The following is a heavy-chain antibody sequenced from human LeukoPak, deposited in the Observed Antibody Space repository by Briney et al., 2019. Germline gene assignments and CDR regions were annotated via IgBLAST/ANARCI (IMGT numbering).Heavy chain of an antibody. CDR1: GGSISNSNYY. Sequence: KPSETLSLTCTVSGGSISNSNYYWGWIRQPPGKGLEWIGGAYYSGTTYYSPSLKSRVTISVDTSRNHLSLNLNSVTAADTAVYYCARHSSSAWYYYFDYWGQGSFVTVSS. V-gene: IGHV4-39*01. CDR3: ARHSSSAWYYYFDY. J-gene: IGHJ4*02. CDR2: AYYSGTT. D-gene: IGHD6-19*01.